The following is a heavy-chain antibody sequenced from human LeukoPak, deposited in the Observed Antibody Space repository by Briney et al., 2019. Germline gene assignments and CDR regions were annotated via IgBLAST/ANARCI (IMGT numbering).Heavy chain of an antibody. CDR3: AGGRLPVFDY. J-gene: IGHJ4*02. CDR2: IYSGDSI. Sequence: QSGGSLRLSCAASGFTVSSKYMSWVRQAPGKGLEWVSDIYSGDSIDYADSVKGRFTISRDNSKNTIYLQMNSLRAEDTAVYYCAGGRLPVFDYWGQGTLVTVSS. V-gene: IGHV3-53*01. CDR1: GFTVSSKY.